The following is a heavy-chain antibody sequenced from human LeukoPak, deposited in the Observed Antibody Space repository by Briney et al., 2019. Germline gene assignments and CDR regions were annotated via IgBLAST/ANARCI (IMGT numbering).Heavy chain of an antibody. CDR2: IYHSGST. CDR3: ARLRIDAFDI. J-gene: IGHJ3*02. Sequence: SETLSLTCAVSGYSISSGYYWGWIRQPPGKGLEWTGSIYHSGSTYYNPSLKSRVTISVDMSKNQFSLKLSSVTAADTAVYYCARLRIDAFDIWGQGTMVTVSS. CDR1: GYSISSGYY. V-gene: IGHV4-38-2*01.